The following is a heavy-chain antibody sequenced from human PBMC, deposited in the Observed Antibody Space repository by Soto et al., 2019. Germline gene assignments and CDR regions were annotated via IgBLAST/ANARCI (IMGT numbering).Heavy chain of an antibody. CDR1: GGSISSYY. CDR2: IYYSGST. J-gene: IGHJ5*02. V-gene: IGHV4-59*01. CDR3: ARGIAAADNWFDP. Sequence: SETMSLTCTVSGGSISSYYWSWIRQPPGKGLEWIGYIYYSGSTNYNPSLKSRVTISVDTSKNQFSLKLSSVTAADTAVYYCARGIAAADNWFDPWGQGTRVTGS. D-gene: IGHD6-13*01.